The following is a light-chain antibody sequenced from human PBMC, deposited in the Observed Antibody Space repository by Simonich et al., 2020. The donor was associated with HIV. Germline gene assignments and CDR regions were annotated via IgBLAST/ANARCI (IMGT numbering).Light chain of an antibody. CDR1: CSDVGGYNY. V-gene: IGLV2-14*03. Sequence: QSALTQPASVSGSPGQSITISCTGTCSDVGGYNYVSWYQQHPGKAPKLMIYYVSNRPAGVSNRFSGSKSGNTASLTISGLQAEDEADYYCSSYTSSSTLVFGGGTKLTVL. CDR2: YVS. CDR3: SSYTSSSTLV. J-gene: IGLJ2*01.